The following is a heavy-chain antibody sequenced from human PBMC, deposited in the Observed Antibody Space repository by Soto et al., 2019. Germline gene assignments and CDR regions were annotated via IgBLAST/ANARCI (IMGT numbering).Heavy chain of an antibody. D-gene: IGHD5-12*01. CDR3: AKGNVDIVATSLYYYYYGMDV. CDR2: ISYDGSNK. J-gene: IGHJ6*02. CDR1: GFTFSSYG. V-gene: IGHV3-30*18. Sequence: VGSLRLSCAASGFTFSSYGMHWVCQAPGKGLEWVAVISYDGSNKYYADSVKGRFTISRDNSKNTLYLQMNSLRAEDTAVYYCAKGNVDIVATSLYYYYYGMDVWGQGTTVTVSS.